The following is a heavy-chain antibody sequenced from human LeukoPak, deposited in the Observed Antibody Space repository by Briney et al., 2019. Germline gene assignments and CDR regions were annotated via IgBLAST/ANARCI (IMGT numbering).Heavy chain of an antibody. CDR1: GFTFSSYW. D-gene: IGHD3-22*01. CDR3: ARVVGSSGKNWFDP. Sequence: GGSLRLSCAGSGFTFSSYWMHWVRQVPGKGLVWVSRINGDGRRKDYADSVKGRITISRDNAKNTLFLEMNSLRAEDTAVYYCARVVGSSGKNWFDPWGQGTLVTVSS. V-gene: IGHV3-74*01. CDR2: INGDGRRK. J-gene: IGHJ5*02.